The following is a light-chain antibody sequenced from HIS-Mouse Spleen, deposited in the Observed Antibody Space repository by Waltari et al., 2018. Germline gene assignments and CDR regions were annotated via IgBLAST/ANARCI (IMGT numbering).Light chain of an antibody. J-gene: IGLJ3*02. CDR3: CSYAGSSTLV. V-gene: IGLV2-23*01. CDR2: EGS. Sequence: QSALTQPASVSGSPGQSITISCTGTSSDVGRYNLVSWYQKHPGKAPKLMIYEGSKRPSGVSNRFSGSKSGKTASLTISGLQAEDEADYYCCSYAGSSTLVFGGGTKLTVL. CDR1: SSDVGRYNL.